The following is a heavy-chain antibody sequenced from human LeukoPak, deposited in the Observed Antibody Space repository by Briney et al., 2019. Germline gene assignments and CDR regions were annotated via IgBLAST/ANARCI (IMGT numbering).Heavy chain of an antibody. CDR2: IRYDGSNK. J-gene: IGHJ4*02. Sequence: GGSLRLSCAASGFTFSSYGMHWVRQAPGKGLEWVAFIRYDGSNKYYADSVKGRFTISRDNSKNTLYQQMNSLRAEDTAVYYCAKSLLMTTVTYFDYWGQGTLVTVSS. D-gene: IGHD4-17*01. V-gene: IGHV3-30*02. CDR3: AKSLLMTTVTYFDY. CDR1: GFTFSSYG.